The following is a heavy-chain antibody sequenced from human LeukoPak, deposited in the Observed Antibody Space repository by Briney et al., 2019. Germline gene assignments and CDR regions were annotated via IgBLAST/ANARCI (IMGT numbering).Heavy chain of an antibody. V-gene: IGHV1-58*02. Sequence: ASVKVSCKASGFTFTSSAMQWVRQARGQRLEWIGWIVVGSGNTNYAQKFQEGVTITRDMSTSTAYMELSSLRSEDTAVYYCAASLVGATPYYFDYWGQGTLVTVSS. CDR3: AASLVGATPYYFDY. D-gene: IGHD1-26*01. CDR1: GFTFTSSA. J-gene: IGHJ4*02. CDR2: IVVGSGNT.